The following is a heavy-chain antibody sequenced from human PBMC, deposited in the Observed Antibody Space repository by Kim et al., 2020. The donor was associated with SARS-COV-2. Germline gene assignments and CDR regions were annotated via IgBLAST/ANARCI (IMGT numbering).Heavy chain of an antibody. CDR3: ARHPGGFYYGSGSFYGMDV. CDR2: IYPGDSDT. J-gene: IGHJ6*02. CDR1: GYSFTSYW. V-gene: IGHV5-51*01. D-gene: IGHD3-10*01. Sequence: GESLKISCKGSGYSFTSYWIGWVRQMPGKGLEWMGIIYPGDSDTRYSPSFQGQVTISADKSISTAYLQWSSLKASDTAMYYCARHPGGFYYGSGSFYGMDVWGQGTTVTVSS.